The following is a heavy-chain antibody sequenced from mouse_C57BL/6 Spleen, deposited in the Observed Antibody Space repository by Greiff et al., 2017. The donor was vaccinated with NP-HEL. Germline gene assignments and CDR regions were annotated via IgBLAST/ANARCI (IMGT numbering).Heavy chain of an antibody. J-gene: IGHJ1*03. V-gene: IGHV5-17*01. Sequence: EVMLVESGGGLVKPGGSLKLSCAASGFTFSDYGMHWVRQAPEEGLEWVAYISSGSSTIYYADTVKGRFTISRDNAKNTLFLQMTSLRSEYTAMYYCARYFGSRGTGWYFDVWGTGTTVTVSS. CDR1: GFTFSDYG. D-gene: IGHD1-1*01. CDR3: ARYFGSRGTGWYFDV. CDR2: ISSGSSTI.